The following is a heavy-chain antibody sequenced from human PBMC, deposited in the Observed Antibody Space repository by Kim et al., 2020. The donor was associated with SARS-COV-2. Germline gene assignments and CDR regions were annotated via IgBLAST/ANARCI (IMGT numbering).Heavy chain of an antibody. CDR3: AKKATTSPTAYYFDY. D-gene: IGHD1-1*01. J-gene: IGHJ4*02. Sequence: AEPVKRRVTTSRDNSKNTLYLQMNSLRAEDTSIYYCAKKATTSPTAYYFDYWGQGILVTVSS. V-gene: IGHV3-23*01.